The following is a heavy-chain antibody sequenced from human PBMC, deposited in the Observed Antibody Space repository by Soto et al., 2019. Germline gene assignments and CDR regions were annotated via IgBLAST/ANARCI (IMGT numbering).Heavy chain of an antibody. CDR1: GGATTSDNY. J-gene: IGHJ4*02. D-gene: IGHD2-21*02. CDR3: ANEGGVSSDCHYYFDS. CDR2: IYYSGST. V-gene: IGHV4-30-4*01. Sequence: SETLSLTCTVSGGATTSDNYWTWIRQPPGKGLEWLGHIYYSGSTDYNPSLKRNLAISIDTSKHQFSLKLSSVTAADTAVYVFANEGGVSSDCHYYFDSWGQGTLVTVSS.